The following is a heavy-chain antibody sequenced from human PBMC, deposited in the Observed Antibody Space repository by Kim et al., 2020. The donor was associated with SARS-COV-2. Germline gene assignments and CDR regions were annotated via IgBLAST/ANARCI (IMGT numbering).Heavy chain of an antibody. CDR1: GYTFTSYA. Sequence: ASVKVSCKASGYTFTSYAMHWVRQAPGQRLEWMGWINAGNGNTKYSQKLQGRVTITRDTSASTAYMELSSLRSEDTAVYYCARDPDRGNWFDTWGQGTLVTVSS. CDR3: ARDPDRGNWFDT. D-gene: IGHD3-10*01. CDR2: INAGNGNT. V-gene: IGHV1-3*01. J-gene: IGHJ5*02.